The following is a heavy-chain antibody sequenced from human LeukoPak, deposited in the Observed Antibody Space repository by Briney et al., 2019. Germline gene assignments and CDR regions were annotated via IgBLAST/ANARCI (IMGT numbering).Heavy chain of an antibody. D-gene: IGHD5-12*01. Sequence: SETLSLTCTVSGGSISSYYWSWIRQPPGKGLEWIGYIYYSGSTNYNPSLKSRVTISVDTSKNQFSLKLSSVTAADTAVYYCARHKRDGYNYGGLLELSDDAYFDYWGQGTLVTVSS. CDR2: IYYSGST. V-gene: IGHV4-59*08. CDR3: ARHKRDGYNYGGLLELSDDAYFDY. CDR1: GGSISSYY. J-gene: IGHJ4*02.